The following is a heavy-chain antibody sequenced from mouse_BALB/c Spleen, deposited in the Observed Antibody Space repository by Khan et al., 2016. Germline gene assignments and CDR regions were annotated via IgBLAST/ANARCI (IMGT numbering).Heavy chain of an antibody. Sequence: VQLQQSGAELVKPGASVKLSCTASGFNIKDTYMHWVKQRPEQGLEWIGRIDPANGNTKYDPKFQGKATITADTSSNTAYLQLSSLPSEDTADYYCANWDWYFDVWGAGTTVTVSS. D-gene: IGHD4-1*01. CDR3: ANWDWYFDV. CDR2: IDPANGNT. J-gene: IGHJ1*01. CDR1: GFNIKDTY. V-gene: IGHV14-3*02.